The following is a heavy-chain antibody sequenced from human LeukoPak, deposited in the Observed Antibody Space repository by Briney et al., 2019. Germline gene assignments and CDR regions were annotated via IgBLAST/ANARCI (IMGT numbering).Heavy chain of an antibody. CDR3: ARGVYSSSLYFFDY. V-gene: IGHV3-7*01. Sequence: GGSLRLSCAASGFTFSSYWMSWVRQAPGKGLEWVANIKQDGSEKYYVDSVKGRFTISRDNAKNSLYLQMNSLRAEDTAVYYCARGVYSSSLYFFDYWGQGTLVTVSS. J-gene: IGHJ4*02. D-gene: IGHD6-6*01. CDR2: IKQDGSEK. CDR1: GFTFSSYW.